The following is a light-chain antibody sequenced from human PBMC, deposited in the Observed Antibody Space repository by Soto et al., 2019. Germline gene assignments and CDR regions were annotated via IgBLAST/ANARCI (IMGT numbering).Light chain of an antibody. CDR1: QSVGSN. J-gene: IGKJ4*01. CDR2: GAS. V-gene: IGKV3-15*01. CDR3: QQYSNWPLLS. Sequence: EVVLTQSPATLSVSPGALATLSCRASQSVGSNLAWYQQKPGQTPRVLIYGASTRAIGIPARFSGSGFGTEFTLTISSLQSEDFVVYYCQQYSNWPLLSFGGGTKVDIK.